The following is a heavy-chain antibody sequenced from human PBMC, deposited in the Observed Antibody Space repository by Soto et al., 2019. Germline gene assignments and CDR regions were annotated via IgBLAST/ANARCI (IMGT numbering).Heavy chain of an antibody. CDR3: AKRKGTGAAAKNFDF. V-gene: IGHV3-23*01. J-gene: IGHJ4*02. D-gene: IGHD6-13*01. CDR1: GFNFGNHC. CDR2: ISAEGGLI. Sequence: GGDLRVSCAASGFNFGNHCMTWILQAPGKGLEWVSRISAEGGLIYYADSVKGRFNLSRDNSKNTPYLPMSSMRAEDTAVYFCAKRKGTGAAAKNFDFWGQGTLVTVSS.